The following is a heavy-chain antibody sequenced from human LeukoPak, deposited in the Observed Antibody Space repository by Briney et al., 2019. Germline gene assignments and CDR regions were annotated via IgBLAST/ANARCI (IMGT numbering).Heavy chain of an antibody. CDR3: ARDARGYGYETYNWFDP. J-gene: IGHJ5*02. D-gene: IGHD5-12*01. CDR2: IGSSSSST. CDR1: GFTFSNYE. Sequence: GGSLRLSCAASGFTFSNYEMNWVRQAPGKGLEWVSYIGSSSSSTYYADSVKGRFTISRDNAKNSLYLQMNSLRVEDTAVYYCARDARGYGYETYNWFDPWGQGTLVTVSS. V-gene: IGHV3-48*03.